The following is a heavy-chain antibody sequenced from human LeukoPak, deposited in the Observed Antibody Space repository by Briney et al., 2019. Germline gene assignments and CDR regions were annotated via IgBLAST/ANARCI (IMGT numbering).Heavy chain of an antibody. CDR3: TRSAVVLPYYFDY. CDR2: FDPENGET. J-gene: IGHJ4*02. Sequence: ASVKVSCKVSGYTLTELSMHWVRQAPGKGLEWMGSFDPENGETLYAQEFRGRVTLTEDTSADTAYMELISLRSEDTALYYCTRSAVVLPYYFDYWGQGTLVTVSS. CDR1: GYTLTELS. V-gene: IGHV1-24*01. D-gene: IGHD3-22*01.